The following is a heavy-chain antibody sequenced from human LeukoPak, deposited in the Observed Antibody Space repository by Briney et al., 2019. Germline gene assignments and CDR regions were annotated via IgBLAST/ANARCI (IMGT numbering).Heavy chain of an antibody. CDR3: ARAGEDCSGIDY. V-gene: IGHV4-34*01. D-gene: IGHD2-15*01. Sequence: SETLSLTCAVYGGSFSGYYWSWIRQPPGKGLEWIGEINHSGSTNYNPSLKSRVTISVDTSKNQFSLKLSSVTAADTAVYYCARAGEDCSGIDYWGQGTLVTVSS. CDR1: GGSFSGYY. CDR2: INHSGST. J-gene: IGHJ4*02.